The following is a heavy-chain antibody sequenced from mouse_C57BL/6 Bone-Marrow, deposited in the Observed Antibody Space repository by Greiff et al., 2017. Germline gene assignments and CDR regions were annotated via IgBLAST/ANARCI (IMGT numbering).Heavy chain of an antibody. V-gene: IGHV1-55*01. J-gene: IGHJ2*01. CDR2: IYPTSGRT. CDR1: GYTFTSYW. D-gene: IGHD4-1*01. CDR3: ARSGPLGRSFDN. Sequence: VQLQQPGAELVKPGASVKMSCKASGYTFTSYWITWVKQRPGQGLEWIGDIYPTSGRTNYNEKFKSKAILTVDTSSNTAYMQLSRLTSEDSAVFYCARSGPLGRSFDNWGQGTTLTVSS.